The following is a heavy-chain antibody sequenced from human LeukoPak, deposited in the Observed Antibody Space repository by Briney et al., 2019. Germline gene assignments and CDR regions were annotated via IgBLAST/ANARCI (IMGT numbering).Heavy chain of an antibody. CDR2: ISSSGSTI. J-gene: IGHJ5*02. CDR1: GFTFSSYE. V-gene: IGHV3-48*03. Sequence: PGGSLRLSCAASGFTFSSYEMNWVRQAPGKGLEWVSYISSSGSTIYYADSVKGRFTISRDNAKNSLYLQMNSLRAEDTAVYYCARETSIYSSSWWNWFDPWGQGTLVTVSS. D-gene: IGHD6-13*01. CDR3: ARETSIYSSSWWNWFDP.